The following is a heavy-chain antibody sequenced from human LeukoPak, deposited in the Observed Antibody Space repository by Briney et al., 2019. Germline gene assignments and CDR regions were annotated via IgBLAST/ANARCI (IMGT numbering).Heavy chain of an antibody. D-gene: IGHD6-19*01. CDR3: ASMYSSGWYEGFF. CDR1: GGSISSSSYY. CDR2: IYYSGST. J-gene: IGHJ4*02. Sequence: PSETLSLTCTVSGGSISSSSYYWGWIRQPPGKGLEWIGNIYYSGSTYYNPSLKSRVTISVDTSKNQFSLKLSSVTAADTAVYYCASMYSSGWYEGFFWGQGTLVTVSS. V-gene: IGHV4-39*01.